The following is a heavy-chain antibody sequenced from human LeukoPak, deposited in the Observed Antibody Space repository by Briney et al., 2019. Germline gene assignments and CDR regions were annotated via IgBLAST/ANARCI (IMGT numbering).Heavy chain of an antibody. CDR1: GFTFSSYS. CDR2: ISSSSSYI. V-gene: IGHV3-21*01. Sequence: GGSLRLSCAASGFTFSSYSMNWVRQAPGKGLEWVSSISSSSSYIYYADSVKGRFTISRDNAKNSLYLQMNSLRAEDTAVYYCARDGQRAGVITISGVEHDAFDIWGQGTMVTVSS. D-gene: IGHD3-3*01. J-gene: IGHJ3*02. CDR3: ARDGQRAGVITISGVEHDAFDI.